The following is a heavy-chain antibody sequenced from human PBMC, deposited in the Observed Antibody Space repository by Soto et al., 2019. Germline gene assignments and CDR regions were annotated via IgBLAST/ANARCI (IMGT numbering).Heavy chain of an antibody. CDR1: GFTFSSYG. CDR3: ARDTSEYSSSSFDY. D-gene: IGHD6-6*01. CDR2: IWYDGSNK. V-gene: IGHV3-33*01. J-gene: IGHJ4*02. Sequence: PGGSLRLSCAASGFTFSSYGMHWVRQAPGKGLEWVAVIWYDGSNKYYADSVKGRFTISRDNSKNTLYLQMNSLRAEDTAVYYCARDTSEYSSSSFDYWGQGTLVTVSS.